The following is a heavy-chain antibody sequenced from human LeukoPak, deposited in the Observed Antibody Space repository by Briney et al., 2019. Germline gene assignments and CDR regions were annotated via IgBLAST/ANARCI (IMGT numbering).Heavy chain of an antibody. D-gene: IGHD6-19*01. CDR1: GGSFSGHY. J-gene: IGHJ4*02. Sequence: SETLSLTCAVYGGSFSGHYWSWIRQPPGKGLEWIGEINHSGSTNYNPSLKSRVTISVDTSKNQFSLKLSSVTAADTAVYYCARVAVAGTPDYWGQGTLVTVSS. V-gene: IGHV4-34*01. CDR2: INHSGST. CDR3: ARVAVAGTPDY.